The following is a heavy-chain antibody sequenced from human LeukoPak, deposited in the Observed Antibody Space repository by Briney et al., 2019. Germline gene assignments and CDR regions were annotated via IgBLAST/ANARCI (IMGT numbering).Heavy chain of an antibody. CDR2: INPNSGTT. Sequence: ASVTVSCTASGYTFTAYYMHWVRQAPGQGLEWMGWINPNSGTTNNAQKFQDWVTMTRDTSISTAYLELTRLKSDDTAVYYCARYSWDAFDIWGQGTMVTVSS. J-gene: IGHJ3*02. V-gene: IGHV1-2*04. CDR1: GYTFTAYY. D-gene: IGHD2-21*01. CDR3: ARYSWDAFDI.